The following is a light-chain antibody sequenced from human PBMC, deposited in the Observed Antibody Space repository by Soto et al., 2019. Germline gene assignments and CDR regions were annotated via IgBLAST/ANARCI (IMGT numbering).Light chain of an antibody. J-gene: IGLJ1*01. CDR2: EVS. CDR3: FSFTTDWTHV. CDR1: SGDIGAYNY. Sequence: HSVLTQPASVSGSPGQSITISCTGSSGDIGAYNYVSWFQQYPGKATKLIISEVSNRPSGVSNRFSGSKSGTAASLTISGLQTEDEADYFCFSFTTDWTHVFGTGTKVTVL. V-gene: IGLV2-14*01.